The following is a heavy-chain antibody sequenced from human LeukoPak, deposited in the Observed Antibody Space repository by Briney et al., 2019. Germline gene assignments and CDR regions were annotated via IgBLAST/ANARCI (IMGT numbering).Heavy chain of an antibody. Sequence: SETLSLTCAVYGGSFSGYYWSWIRQPAGKGLEWIGRIYTSGSTNYNPSLKSRVTISVDTSKNQFSLKLSSVTAAYTAVYYCAISVDSSGYSGGYYFDYWGQGTLVTVSS. CDR3: AISVDSSGYSGGYYFDY. J-gene: IGHJ4*02. CDR1: GGSFSGYY. D-gene: IGHD3-22*01. CDR2: IYTSGST. V-gene: IGHV4-59*10.